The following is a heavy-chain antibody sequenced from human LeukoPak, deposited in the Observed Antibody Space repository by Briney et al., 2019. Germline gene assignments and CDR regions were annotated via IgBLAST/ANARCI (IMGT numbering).Heavy chain of an antibody. J-gene: IGHJ5*02. CDR3: ARGREGIAARWWVGETRWHFLDP. CDR2: ISTTSSHI. Sequence: PGGSLRLSCAASGFTFSSYAMIWVRQAPGKGLEWVSSISTTSSHIYYADSVKGRFTISRDNAKNSLYLQMNSLRVEDTAVYYCARGREGIAARWWVGETRWHFLDPWGQGTLVTVSS. V-gene: IGHV3-21*01. D-gene: IGHD6-6*01. CDR1: GFTFSSYA.